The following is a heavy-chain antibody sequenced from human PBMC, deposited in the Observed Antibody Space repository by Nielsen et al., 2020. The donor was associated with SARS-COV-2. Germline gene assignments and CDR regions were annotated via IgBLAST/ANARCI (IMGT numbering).Heavy chain of an antibody. CDR2: INPSGGST. V-gene: IGHV1-46*01. CDR3: ARDSTMVRGVRIPVY. J-gene: IGHJ4*02. Sequence: ASVKVSCKASGYTFTSYYMHWVRQAPGQGLEWMGIINPSGGSTSYAQKFQGRVTMTRDTSTSTVYMELSSLRSEDTAVYYCARDSTMVRGVRIPVYWGQGTLVTVSS. D-gene: IGHD3-10*01. CDR1: GYTFTSYY.